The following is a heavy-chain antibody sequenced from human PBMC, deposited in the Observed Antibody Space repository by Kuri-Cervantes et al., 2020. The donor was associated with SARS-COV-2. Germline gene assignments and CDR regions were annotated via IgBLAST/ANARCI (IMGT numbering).Heavy chain of an antibody. CDR3: TRVKLLWFGEFS. Sequence: GGSLRLSCTASGSTFGDYAMSWVRQAPGKGLEWVGFIRSKAYGGTTEYAASVKGRFTISRDDSKSIAYLQMNSLKTEDTAVYYCTRVKLLWFGEFSWGQGTLVTVSS. J-gene: IGHJ4*02. CDR1: GSTFGDYA. D-gene: IGHD3-10*01. CDR2: IRSKAYGGTT. V-gene: IGHV3-49*04.